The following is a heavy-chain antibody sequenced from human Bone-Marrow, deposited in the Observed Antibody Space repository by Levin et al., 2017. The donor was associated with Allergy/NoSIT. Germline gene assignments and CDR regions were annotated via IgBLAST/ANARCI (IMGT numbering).Heavy chain of an antibody. J-gene: IGHJ4*02. Sequence: PSETLSLTCTVSGGSISSSSYYWGWIRQPPGKGLEWIGSIYYSGSTYYNPSLKSRVTISVDTSKNQFSLKLSSVTAADTAVYYCARQGHCSSTSCYKPSPEENDYWGQGTLVTVSS. V-gene: IGHV4-39*01. CDR1: GGSISSSSYY. CDR2: IYYSGST. CDR3: ARQGHCSSTSCYKPSPEENDY. D-gene: IGHD2-2*02.